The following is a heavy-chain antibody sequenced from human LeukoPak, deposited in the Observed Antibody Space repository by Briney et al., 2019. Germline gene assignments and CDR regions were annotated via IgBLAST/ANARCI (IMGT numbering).Heavy chain of an antibody. J-gene: IGHJ3*02. CDR3: ARGIAVAVFDAFGI. CDR2: IYTSGST. V-gene: IGHV4-61*02. Sequence: SETLSLTCTVSGGSISSGSYYWSWIRQPAGKGLEWIGRIYTSGSTNYNPSLKSRVTISVDTSKNQFSLKLSSVTAADTAVYYCARGIAVAVFDAFGIWGQGTMVTVSS. D-gene: IGHD6-19*01. CDR1: GGSISSGSYY.